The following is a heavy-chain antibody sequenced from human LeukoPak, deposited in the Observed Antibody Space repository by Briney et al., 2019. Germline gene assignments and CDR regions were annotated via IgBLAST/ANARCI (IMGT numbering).Heavy chain of an antibody. D-gene: IGHD2-2*01. J-gene: IGHJ4*02. CDR2: ISYDGSNK. CDR3: ARHSPTSSPFDY. CDR1: GFAFSSHG. V-gene: IGHV3-30*03. Sequence: GGSLRLSCAASGFAFSSHGMHWVRQAPGKGLEWVAVISYDGSNKYYADSVKGRFTISRDNSKNTLYLQINSLRAEDTAVYYCARHSPTSSPFDYWGQGTLVTVSS.